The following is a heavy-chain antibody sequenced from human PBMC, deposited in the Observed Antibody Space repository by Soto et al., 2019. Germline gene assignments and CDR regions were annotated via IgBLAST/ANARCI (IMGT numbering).Heavy chain of an antibody. Sequence: QILESGGSLVQPGGSLRLSCVAAGFTFSSAAMNWVRQAPGKGLEWVSIICDTGTRTHYADSVKGRFTISRDNSKNTLYLDMNSLRAEDTAVYYCAKSLDIHYKNWFDPWGQGTLVTVSS. J-gene: IGHJ5*02. CDR2: ICDTGTRT. CDR3: AKSLDIHYKNWFDP. CDR1: GFTFSSAA. D-gene: IGHD4-4*01. V-gene: IGHV3-23*01.